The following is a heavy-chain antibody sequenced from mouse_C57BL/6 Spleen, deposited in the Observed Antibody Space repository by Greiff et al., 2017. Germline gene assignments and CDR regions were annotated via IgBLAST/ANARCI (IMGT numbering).Heavy chain of an antibody. D-gene: IGHD2-2*01. CDR3: AKGYYGYDAEFDY. CDR2: IYPGDGDT. Sequence: QVQLQQSGPELVKPGASVKISCKASGYAFSSSWMNWVKQRPGKGLEWIGRIYPGDGDTNYNGKFKGKATLTADKSSSTAYMQLSSLTSENSAVYFGAKGYYGYDAEFDYWGQGTPVTVSA. J-gene: IGHJ3*01. CDR1: GYAFSSSW. V-gene: IGHV1-82*01.